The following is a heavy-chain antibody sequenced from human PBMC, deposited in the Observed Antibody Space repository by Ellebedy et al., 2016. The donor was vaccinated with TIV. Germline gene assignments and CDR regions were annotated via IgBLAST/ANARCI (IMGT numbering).Heavy chain of an antibody. CDR2: IRSKAYGGTT. J-gene: IGHJ4*02. D-gene: IGHD3-3*01. Sequence: GGSLRLSCTASGFTLGDYAMSWFRQAPGKGLEWVGFIRSKAYGGTTEYAASVKGRFTISRDDSKSIAYLQMNSLKTEDTAVYYCTRREAFWSGYDDYWGQGTLVTVSS. V-gene: IGHV3-49*03. CDR1: GFTLGDYA. CDR3: TRREAFWSGYDDY.